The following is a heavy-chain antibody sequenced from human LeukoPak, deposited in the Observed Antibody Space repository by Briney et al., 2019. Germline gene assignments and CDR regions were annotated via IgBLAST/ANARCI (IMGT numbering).Heavy chain of an antibody. Sequence: SVKVSCKASGGIFSTYAISWVRQAPGQGLEWMGGIIPFFGTANYAQKFQGRVTITADESTSTAYMELSSLRSEDTAVYYCARGNYGSGSDYYNGGYFYYYMDVWDKGTTVTISS. CDR3: ARGNYGSGSDYYNGGYFYYYMDV. CDR2: IIPFFGTA. J-gene: IGHJ6*03. D-gene: IGHD3-10*01. CDR1: GGIFSTYA. V-gene: IGHV1-69*13.